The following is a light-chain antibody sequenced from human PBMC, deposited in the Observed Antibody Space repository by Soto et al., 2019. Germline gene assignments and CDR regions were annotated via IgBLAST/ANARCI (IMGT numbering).Light chain of an antibody. CDR3: SSKRTTASLV. Sequence: QSVLPQPASVSGSPGHTITISCTGTSSDVGAYNYVSWYQQHPGKAPKLMIYEVSNRPSGVSDRFSGSKSGNTASLTISGLQAADEADYYCSSKRTTASLVFGTGTKVTVL. J-gene: IGLJ1*01. CDR1: SSDVGAYNY. V-gene: IGLV2-14*01. CDR2: EVS.